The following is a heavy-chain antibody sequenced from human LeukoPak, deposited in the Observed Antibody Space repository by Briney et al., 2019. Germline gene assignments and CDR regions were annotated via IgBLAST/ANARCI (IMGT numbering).Heavy chain of an antibody. D-gene: IGHD1-26*01. Sequence: PGGSLRLSCAASGFTFSSYGMHWARQAPGKGLEWVAVIWNDGSDKYYADSVKGRFTISRDNSNNTLYLQMNSLRAEDTAVYYCAKPTRGSGSFLIDFWGQGTLVTVSS. CDR1: GFTFSSYG. CDR2: IWNDGSDK. V-gene: IGHV3-33*06. J-gene: IGHJ4*02. CDR3: AKPTRGSGSFLIDF.